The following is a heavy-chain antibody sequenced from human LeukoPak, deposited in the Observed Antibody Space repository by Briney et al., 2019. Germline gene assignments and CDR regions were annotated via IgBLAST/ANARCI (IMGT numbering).Heavy chain of an antibody. V-gene: IGHV3-48*02. CDR1: EFAFSSYN. J-gene: IGHJ6*02. CDR2: IGSSGSPT. CDR3: ARRPYSDTSGRLSDV. D-gene: IGHD3-22*01. Sequence: GGSLRLSCAASEFAFSSYNMNWVRQAPGKGLEWISYIGSSGSPTHYADSVGGRFTISRDNAKNSLYLQMNSLRDEDTAVYFRARRPYSDTSGRLSDVWGQGTTVTVSS.